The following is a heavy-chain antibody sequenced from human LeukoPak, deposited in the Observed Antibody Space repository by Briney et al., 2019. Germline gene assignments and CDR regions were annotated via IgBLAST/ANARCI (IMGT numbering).Heavy chain of an antibody. CDR1: GFTFSSSG. V-gene: IGHV3-30*02. CDR2: ISYDGSNR. Sequence: PGGSLRLSCAASGFTFSSSGMHWVRQAPGKGLEWVAFISYDGSNRYYADSVKGRFTISRDNSKNTLYLQMNSLRAEDTAVYYCAKETRGSYSDYWGQGNLVTVSS. D-gene: IGHD5-12*01. CDR3: AKETRGSYSDY. J-gene: IGHJ4*02.